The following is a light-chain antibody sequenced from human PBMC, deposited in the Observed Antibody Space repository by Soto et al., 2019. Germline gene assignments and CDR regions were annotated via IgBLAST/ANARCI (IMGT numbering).Light chain of an antibody. CDR3: QQRNIWPPVT. V-gene: IGKV3-11*01. CDR1: QSVSSN. CDR2: DAS. Sequence: EIVMTQSPATLSVSPWERATLSCRASQSVSSNLAWYQQKPGQAPRLLLYDASNRAPGIPARISGRGSGTDFTLTISSLEPEDSAIYYCQQRNIWPPVTFGQGTRLEIK. J-gene: IGKJ5*01.